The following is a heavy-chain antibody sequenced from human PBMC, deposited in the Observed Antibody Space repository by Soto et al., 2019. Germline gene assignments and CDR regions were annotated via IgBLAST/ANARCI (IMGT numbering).Heavy chain of an antibody. CDR1: GDSVSSNSAA. D-gene: IGHD6-13*01. Sequence: PSQTLSLTCAISGDSVSSNSAAWNWIRQSPSRGLEWLGRTYYRSKWYNDYAVSVKSRITINPDTSKNQFSLQLNSVTPEDTAVYYCATADRAGYSSSWYGYYYYGMDVWGQGTTVTVSS. CDR2: TYYRSKWYN. V-gene: IGHV6-1*01. CDR3: ATADRAGYSSSWYGYYYYGMDV. J-gene: IGHJ6*02.